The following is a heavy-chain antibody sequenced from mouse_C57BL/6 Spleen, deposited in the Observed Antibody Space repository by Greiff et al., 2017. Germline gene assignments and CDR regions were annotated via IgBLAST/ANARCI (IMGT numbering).Heavy chain of an antibody. J-gene: IGHJ4*01. CDR2: ISSGGSYT. CDR3: ARHPYYYGSSPYYYAMDY. Sequence: EVHLVESGGDLVKPGGSLKLSCAASGFTFSSYGMSWVRQTPDKRLEWVATISSGGSYTYYPDSVKGRFTISRDNAKNTLYLQMSSLKSEDTAMYYCARHPYYYGSSPYYYAMDYWGQGTSVTVSS. V-gene: IGHV5-6*01. CDR1: GFTFSSYG. D-gene: IGHD1-1*01.